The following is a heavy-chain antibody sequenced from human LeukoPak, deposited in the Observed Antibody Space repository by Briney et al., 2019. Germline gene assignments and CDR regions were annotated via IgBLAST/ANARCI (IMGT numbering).Heavy chain of an antibody. Sequence: PGRSLRLSCAASGFTSSSYGMHWVRQAPGKGLEWVSAISGSGGSTYYADSVKGRFTISRDNSKNTLYLQMNSLRAEDTAVYYCAKVRNVGYCSGGSSGLGHFDYWGQGTLVTVSS. V-gene: IGHV3-23*01. CDR1: GFTSSSYG. CDR2: ISGSGGST. CDR3: AKVRNVGYCSGGSSGLGHFDY. D-gene: IGHD2-15*01. J-gene: IGHJ4*02.